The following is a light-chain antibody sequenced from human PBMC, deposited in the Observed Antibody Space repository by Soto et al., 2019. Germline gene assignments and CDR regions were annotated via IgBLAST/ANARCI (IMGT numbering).Light chain of an antibody. J-gene: IGKJ1*01. Sequence: DIQMTQSPSTLSASVGDRVTITCRASQSISSWLAWYQQKPGKAPKLLIYDASSLESGVPSGFSGSGSGAEFTLTISSLQPDDFATYYCQQYNSYSLTFGQGTKVDNK. CDR3: QQYNSYSLT. V-gene: IGKV1-5*01. CDR1: QSISSW. CDR2: DAS.